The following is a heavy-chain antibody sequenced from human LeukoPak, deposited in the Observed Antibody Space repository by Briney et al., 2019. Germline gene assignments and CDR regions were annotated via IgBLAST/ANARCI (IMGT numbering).Heavy chain of an antibody. D-gene: IGHD3-22*01. CDR2: ISGSGGST. CDR3: AKRTSPYYYDSSGYRYFNY. Sequence: GGSLKLSCAASGFTFSSYAMSWVRQAPVKVLEWVSAISGSGGSTYYADSVKGRFTISRDNSKNTLYLQMNSLRAEDTAVYYCAKRTSPYYYDSSGYRYFNYWGQGTLVTVSS. CDR1: GFTFSSYA. V-gene: IGHV3-23*01. J-gene: IGHJ4*02.